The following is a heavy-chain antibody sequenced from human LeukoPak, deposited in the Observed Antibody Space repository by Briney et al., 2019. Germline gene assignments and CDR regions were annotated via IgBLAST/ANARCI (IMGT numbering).Heavy chain of an antibody. D-gene: IGHD1-1*01. CDR3: ARETGYNWNDEGYFDY. Sequence: GASVKVSCKASGGTFSSYAISWVRQAPGQGLEWMGGIIPIFVTANYAQKFQGRVTITADESTSTAYMELSSLRSEDTAVYYCARETGYNWNDEGYFDYWGQGTLVTVSS. V-gene: IGHV1-69*01. CDR1: GGTFSSYA. J-gene: IGHJ4*02. CDR2: IIPIFVTA.